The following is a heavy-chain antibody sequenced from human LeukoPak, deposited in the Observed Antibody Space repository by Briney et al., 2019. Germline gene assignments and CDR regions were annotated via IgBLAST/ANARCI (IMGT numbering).Heavy chain of an antibody. D-gene: IGHD1-26*01. J-gene: IGHJ4*02. CDR1: GFTFSSHA. CDR2: VSYDESNK. Sequence: GGSLRLSCAASGFTFSSHAMHWVRQAPGKGLKWVAVVSYDESNKYYADSVKGRFTISRDNSKNTLYLQMNSLRAEDTAVYYCARAHSSSGNYLIDYWGQGTLVTVSS. V-gene: IGHV3-30-3*01. CDR3: ARAHSSSGNYLIDY.